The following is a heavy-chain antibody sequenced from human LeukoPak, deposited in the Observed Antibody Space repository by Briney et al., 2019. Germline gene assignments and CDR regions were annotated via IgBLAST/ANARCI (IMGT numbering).Heavy chain of an antibody. CDR1: GGSISGYY. D-gene: IGHD2-8*02. CDR3: ARLGFRTGDNSLADY. J-gene: IGHJ4*02. CDR2: IFYSGST. Sequence: PSETLSLTCTVSGGSISGYYWSWIRQPPGKGLECIGYIFYSGSTNYNPSFKSRVSISLDTSKSQFSLKLTSVTAPDTAMYYCARLGFRTGDNSLADYWGRGTQVTVSS. V-gene: IGHV4-59*08.